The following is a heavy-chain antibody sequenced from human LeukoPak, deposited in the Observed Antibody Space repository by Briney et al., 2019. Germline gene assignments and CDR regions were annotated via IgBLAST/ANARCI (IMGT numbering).Heavy chain of an antibody. Sequence: PGGSPRLSCAASGFTFSSYWMHWVRQAPGKGLVWVSRINSDGSSTSYADSVKGRFTISRDNAKNTLYLRMNSLRVEDTAVYYCARGGGSIAYYWGQGTLVTVSS. D-gene: IGHD2-15*01. CDR1: GFTFSSYW. CDR2: INSDGSST. J-gene: IGHJ4*02. CDR3: ARGGGSIAYY. V-gene: IGHV3-74*01.